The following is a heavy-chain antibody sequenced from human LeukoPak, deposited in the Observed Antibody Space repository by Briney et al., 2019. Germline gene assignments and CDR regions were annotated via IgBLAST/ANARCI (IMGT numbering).Heavy chain of an antibody. D-gene: IGHD2-2*01. Sequence: PGGSLRLSCAASGFNFDDYAMHWVRQAPGKGLEWVSGISWNSGNIGYADSLKGRFTISGDNAKNSLYLQMDSLRAEDTALYYCAKDSGSTSLDAFDFWGQGTMVTVSS. V-gene: IGHV3-9*01. CDR1: GFNFDDYA. CDR2: ISWNSGNI. CDR3: AKDSGSTSLDAFDF. J-gene: IGHJ3*01.